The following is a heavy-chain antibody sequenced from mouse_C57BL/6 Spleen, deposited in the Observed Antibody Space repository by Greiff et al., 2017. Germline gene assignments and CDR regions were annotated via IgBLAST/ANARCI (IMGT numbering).Heavy chain of an antibody. CDR2: ISSGGSYT. D-gene: IGHD1-1*01. CDR1: GFTFSSYG. J-gene: IGHJ1*03. CDR3: ARHTSITTVVAHWYFDV. V-gene: IGHV5-6*01. Sequence: EVMLVESGGDLVKPGGSLKLSCAASGFTFSSYGMSWVRQTPDKRLEWVATISSGGSYTYYPDSVKGRFTISRDNAKNTLYLQMSSLKSEDTAMYYCARHTSITTVVAHWYFDVWGTGTTVTVSS.